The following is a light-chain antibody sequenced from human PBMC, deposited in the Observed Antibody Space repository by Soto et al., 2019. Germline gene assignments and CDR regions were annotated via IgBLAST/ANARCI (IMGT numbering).Light chain of an antibody. J-gene: IGLJ2*01. CDR1: SSDIGAYNC. CDR2: EVN. Sequence: QSALTQPPSASGSPGQSVTISCTGTSSDIGAYNCVSWFQQHPGEAPKLIISEVNKRPSGVPNRFSGSKSGNTASLTVSGLQAEDEADYYCTSYGGRDNLIFGGGTKLTVL. V-gene: IGLV2-8*01. CDR3: TSYGGRDNLI.